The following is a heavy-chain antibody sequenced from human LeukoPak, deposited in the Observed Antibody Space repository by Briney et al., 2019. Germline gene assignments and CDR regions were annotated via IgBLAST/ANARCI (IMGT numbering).Heavy chain of an antibody. CDR3: ARDSDDSSGYNWFDP. V-gene: IGHV4-59*01. CDR2: IYYSGST. CDR1: GGSISSYY. Sequence: PSETLSLTCTVSGGSISSYYWSWIRQPPGKGLEWIGYIYYSGSTNYNPSLKSRVTISVDMSKNQFSLKLSSVTAADTAVYYCARDSDDSSGYNWFDPWGQGTLVTVSS. J-gene: IGHJ5*02. D-gene: IGHD3-22*01.